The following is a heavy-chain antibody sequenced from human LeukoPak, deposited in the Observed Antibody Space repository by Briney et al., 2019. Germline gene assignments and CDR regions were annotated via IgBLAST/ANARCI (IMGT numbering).Heavy chain of an antibody. Sequence: GASVKVSCKASGYTFTSYYMHWVRQAPGQGLEWMGIINPSDGSTSNAQKLQGRVTMTRDTSTSTVYMELSSLRSEDTAVYYCARVGTNGVSFNDYWGQGTLVTVSS. J-gene: IGHJ4*02. D-gene: IGHD2-8*01. CDR1: GYTFTSYY. CDR2: INPSDGST. V-gene: IGHV1-46*01. CDR3: ARVGTNGVSFNDY.